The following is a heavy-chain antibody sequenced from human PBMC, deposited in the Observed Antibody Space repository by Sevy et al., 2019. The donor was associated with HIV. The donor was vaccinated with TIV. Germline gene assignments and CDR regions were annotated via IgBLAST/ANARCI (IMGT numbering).Heavy chain of an antibody. D-gene: IGHD5-18*01. CDR1: GFNVNSNY. V-gene: IGHV3-11*01. CDR2: ISSRGSHI. J-gene: IGHJ4*02. CDR3: ARVRYNYGSYYFDY. Sequence: GGSLRLSCAASGFNVNSNYMSWVRQAPGKGLESVSYISSRGSHIYYADSVKGRFTISRDNAKNSLYLQMNSLRAEDTAVYYCARVRYNYGSYYFDYWGQGTLVTVSS.